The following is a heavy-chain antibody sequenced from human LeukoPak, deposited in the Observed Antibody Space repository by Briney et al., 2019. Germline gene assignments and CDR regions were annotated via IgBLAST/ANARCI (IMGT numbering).Heavy chain of an antibody. Sequence: GGSLRLSCVGSGFTFSDYWMSWVRQAPGKGLEWVANIKSDESERFFLDSVKGRFTISRDNAKNSVYLQMSSLRAEDTGVYYCTTTLNIATPGHLWGQGALVTVSS. CDR1: GFTFSDYW. CDR3: TTTLNIATPGHL. J-gene: IGHJ4*02. D-gene: IGHD6-13*01. V-gene: IGHV3-7*01. CDR2: IKSDESER.